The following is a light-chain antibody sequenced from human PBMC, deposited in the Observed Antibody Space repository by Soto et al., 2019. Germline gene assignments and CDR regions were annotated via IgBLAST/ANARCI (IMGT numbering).Light chain of an antibody. J-gene: IGKJ1*01. V-gene: IGKV3-20*01. CDR2: GTS. CDR3: HQFDSSLT. Sequence: EIVLTQSPGTLSLSPGDRATLSCRASQSVSTSFLAWYQQTPGQAPGLLIYGTSSRATGIPDRFSGSGSGTDFTLTISRLEPEDFAVYYCHQFDSSLTFGQGTTVEIK. CDR1: QSVSTSF.